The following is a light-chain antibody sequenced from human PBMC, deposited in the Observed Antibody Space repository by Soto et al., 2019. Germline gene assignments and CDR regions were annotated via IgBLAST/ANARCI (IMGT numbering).Light chain of an antibody. CDR3: QQYGSSGT. CDR1: QSISNH. V-gene: IGKV1-39*01. J-gene: IGKJ1*01. Sequence: DIQMTQSRWSLSVYLEDRVFFAFRASQSISNHLHWYQQKPGKASKLLIYAASSLQSGVPSTFSGSGFGTEFTLTISSLQPEEFAVYYCQQYGSSGTLGQGTKVDIK. CDR2: AAS.